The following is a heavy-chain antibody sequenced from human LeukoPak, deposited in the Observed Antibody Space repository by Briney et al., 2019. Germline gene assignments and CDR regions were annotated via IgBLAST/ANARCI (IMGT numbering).Heavy chain of an antibody. Sequence: GGSLRLSCAASGFTFTSYAMLWVRQAPGKGLEWVAVISYDGSKRYYADADSVKGRFTISRDNSKNTLYLQMNSLRAEDTAVYYCARANYGDYLDYWGQGTLVTVSS. CDR3: ARANYGDYLDY. J-gene: IGHJ4*02. CDR2: ISYDGSKR. CDR1: GFTFTSYA. D-gene: IGHD4-17*01. V-gene: IGHV3-30-3*01.